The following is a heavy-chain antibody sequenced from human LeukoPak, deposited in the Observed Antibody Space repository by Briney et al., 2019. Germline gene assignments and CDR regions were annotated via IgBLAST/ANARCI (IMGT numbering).Heavy chain of an antibody. CDR1: GFTFSSYW. Sequence: PGGSLRLSCAASGFTFSSYWMSWVRQAPGKGLEWVANIKQDGSEKYYVDSVKGRFTISRDNAKNSLYLQMNSLRAEDTAVYYCARDPRGYCSSTSCYTGDYYYYYMDVWGKGTTVTVSS. D-gene: IGHD2-2*02. CDR2: IKQDGSEK. J-gene: IGHJ6*03. CDR3: ARDPRGYCSSTSCYTGDYYYYYMDV. V-gene: IGHV3-7*01.